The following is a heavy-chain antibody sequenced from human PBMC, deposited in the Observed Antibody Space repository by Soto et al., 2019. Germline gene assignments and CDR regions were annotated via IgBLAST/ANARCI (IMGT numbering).Heavy chain of an antibody. CDR3: ARWPQPRYTADPYAVDV. D-gene: IGHD3-16*02. CDR1: GGTFSSSG. V-gene: IGHV1-69*11. CDR2: IVPSLDTI. Sequence: QVHLVQSGTEVKKPGSSVKVSCKASGGTFSSSGFSWVRQAPGQGLEWMGMIVPSLDTINYAQKFQARVTITADEVTSTAYMELRSLRSEDTAVYYCARWPQPRYTADPYAVDVWGQGTRVIVSS. J-gene: IGHJ6*02.